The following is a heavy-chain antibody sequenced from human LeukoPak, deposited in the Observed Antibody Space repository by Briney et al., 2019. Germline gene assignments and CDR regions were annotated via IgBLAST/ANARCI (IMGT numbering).Heavy chain of an antibody. V-gene: IGHV5-51*01. J-gene: IGHJ5*02. D-gene: IGHD4-23*01. CDR2: IYPADSDT. Sequence: GESLKISCKGSGYRFTASYIGWVRQMPGTGLEWMGIIYPADSDTYYSPSFQGQVTISADNSISTAYLQWRSLTASDTATYYCARGVTRYNWFDPWGQGTLVTVSS. CDR3: ARGVTRYNWFDP. CDR1: GYRFTASY.